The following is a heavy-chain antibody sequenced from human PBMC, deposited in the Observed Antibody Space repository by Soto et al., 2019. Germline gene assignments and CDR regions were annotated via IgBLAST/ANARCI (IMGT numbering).Heavy chain of an antibody. D-gene: IGHD3-16*01. CDR1: GFTFINAW. J-gene: IGHJ4*02. Sequence: EVQLVESGGDLIKPGGSLRLSCAASGFTFINAWMNWVRQAPGKGLEWVGRIKGVSDSETTDYAVPVSGRFTISGDNFRHTIYLQMNSLKTEDTAVYYCTTDRHLVDCVTDLGYWGQGTPVTV. CDR2: IKGVSDSETT. CDR3: TTDRHLVDCVTDLGY. V-gene: IGHV3-15*07.